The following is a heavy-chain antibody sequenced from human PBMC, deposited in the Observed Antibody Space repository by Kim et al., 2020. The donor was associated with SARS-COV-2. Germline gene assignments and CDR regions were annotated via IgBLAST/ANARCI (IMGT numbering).Heavy chain of an antibody. CDR3: ARDLRDYGSGIDY. D-gene: IGHD3-10*01. CDR2: IYYSGST. CDR1: GGSISSSSYY. V-gene: IGHV4-39*07. Sequence: SETLSLTCTVSGGSISSSSYYWAWIRQPPGKGLEWIGSIYYSGSTYYNPSLKSRVTVSVDTSRNQFSLKLTSVTAADTAVYYCARDLRDYGSGIDYRGQG. J-gene: IGHJ4*02.